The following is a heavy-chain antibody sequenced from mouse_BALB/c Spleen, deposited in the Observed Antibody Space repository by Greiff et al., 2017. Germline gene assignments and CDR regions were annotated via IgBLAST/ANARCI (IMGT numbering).Heavy chain of an antibody. CDR1: GYAFTSYL. CDR2: INPGSGGT. V-gene: IGHV1-54*01. CDR3: ARNYYGWAFDY. D-gene: IGHD1-2*01. J-gene: IGHJ2*01. Sequence: QVQLQESGAELVRPGTSVKVSCKASGYAFTSYLIEWVKQRPGQGLEWIGVINPGSGGTNYTEKFKGRATLTTDKSSSTAYMQLSSLTSDDSAVYFCARNYYGWAFDYWGQGTTLTVSS.